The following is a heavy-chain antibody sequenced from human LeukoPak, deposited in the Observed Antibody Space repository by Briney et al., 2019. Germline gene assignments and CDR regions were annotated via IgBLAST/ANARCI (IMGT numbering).Heavy chain of an antibody. CDR1: GFTVSSNY. CDR2: IYSGGST. V-gene: IGHV3-66*01. CDR3: ASGRYCSGGSCYSPLDY. Sequence: GGSLRLSCAASGFTVSSNYMSWVRQAPGKGLEWGSVIYSGGSTYYADSVKGRFTISRDNSKNTLYLQMNSLRAEDTAVYYCASGRYCSGGSCYSPLDYWGQGTLVTVSS. J-gene: IGHJ4*02. D-gene: IGHD2-15*01.